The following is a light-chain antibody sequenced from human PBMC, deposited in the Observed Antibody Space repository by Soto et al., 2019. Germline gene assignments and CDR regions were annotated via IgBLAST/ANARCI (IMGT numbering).Light chain of an antibody. J-gene: IGKJ5*01. Sequence: DIQLTQSPSTLSGSVGDRVTLTCRASQTISSWLAWYQQKPGKAPKLLIYEASTLKSGVPSRFSGSGSGTEFTLTISSLQPEDSATYFCQQTYSFPCTFGQGTRLEIK. CDR2: EAS. V-gene: IGKV1-5*03. CDR3: QQTYSFPCT. CDR1: QTISSW.